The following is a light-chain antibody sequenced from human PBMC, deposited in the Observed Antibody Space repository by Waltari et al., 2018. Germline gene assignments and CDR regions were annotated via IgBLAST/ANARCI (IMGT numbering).Light chain of an antibody. V-gene: IGKV3-15*01. J-gene: IGKJ4*01. Sequence: EIVMTQSPATLSVFPGERATLSCRASQSVATYLAWYQQKPGQAPRLLIYGASTKPTGIPARFSGRGTGTEFTLTIGSLQSEDFAVYYCQQDNNWPLLTFGGGDMVEIK. CDR3: QQDNNWPLLT. CDR1: QSVATY. CDR2: GAS.